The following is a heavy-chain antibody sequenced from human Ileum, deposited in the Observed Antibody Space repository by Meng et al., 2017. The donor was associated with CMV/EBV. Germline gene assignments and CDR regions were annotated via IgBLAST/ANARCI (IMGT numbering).Heavy chain of an antibody. V-gene: IGHV2-5*01. CDR1: GFSLSDADVG. CDR2: LYWTGDN. CDR3: AHTAGWLSFH. Sequence: QITLRESGPMLVKPTETLTLTCSVSGFSLSDADVGVAWIRQPPGKPLEWLALLYWTGDNHYSPSLKSRLTISKDTSKNQVFLSMTNMDPLDTGTYYCAHTAGWLSFHWGPGALVTVSS. J-gene: IGHJ1*01. D-gene: IGHD5-24*01.